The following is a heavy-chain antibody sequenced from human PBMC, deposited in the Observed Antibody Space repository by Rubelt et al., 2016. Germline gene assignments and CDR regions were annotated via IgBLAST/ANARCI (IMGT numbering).Heavy chain of an antibody. CDR1: GFTFSSYW. J-gene: IGHJ4*02. CDR3: ARGYYDSSGYYPYYFDY. D-gene: IGHD3-22*01. CDR2: IKEDGSET. V-gene: IGHV3-7*04. Sequence: RLSCAASGFTFSSYWMSWARQAPGKGLEWLADIKEDGSETYHVDSVRGRFTISKDNAKNSVYLQMNRLRDEDTAVYYCARGYYDSSGYYPYYFDYWGQGTLVTVSS.